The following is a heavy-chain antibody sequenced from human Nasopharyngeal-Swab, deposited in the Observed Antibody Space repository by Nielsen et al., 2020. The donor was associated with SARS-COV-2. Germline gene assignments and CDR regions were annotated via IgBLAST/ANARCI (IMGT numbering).Heavy chain of an antibody. V-gene: IGHV3-30-3*01. J-gene: IGHJ4*02. CDR3: ARGIIAAAED. D-gene: IGHD6-13*01. CDR1: GFTFTSYD. CDR2: ISYDGSTK. Sequence: GGSQRVACAAYGFTFTSYDIHWVRQAPGKGLEWVAVISYDGSTKYYADSVKGRCTVSRDNSKNTLYLQMNSLRAEDTAVYYCARGIIAAAEDWGQGTLVTVSS.